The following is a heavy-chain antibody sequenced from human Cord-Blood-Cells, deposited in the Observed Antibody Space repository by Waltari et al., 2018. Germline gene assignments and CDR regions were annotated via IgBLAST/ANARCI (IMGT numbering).Heavy chain of an antibody. D-gene: IGHD6-6*01. CDR2: IIPILGIA. CDR3: ATLEVAARGAFHI. Sequence: SYAISWVRQAPGQGLEWMGRIIPILGIANYAQKFQGRVTITADKSTSTAYMELSSLRSEDTAVYYCATLEVAARGAFHIWGQGTMVTVSS. CDR1: SYA. J-gene: IGHJ3*02. V-gene: IGHV1-69*04.